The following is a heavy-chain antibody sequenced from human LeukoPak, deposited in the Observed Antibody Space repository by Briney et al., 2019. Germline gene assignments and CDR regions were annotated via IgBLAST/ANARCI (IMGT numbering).Heavy chain of an antibody. CDR3: AKAMYYDILTAPLKG. Sequence: SVKVSCKASGGTFSSYAISWVRQAPGQGLEWMAGIIPIFGTANYAQKFQGRVTITTDESTSTAYMELSSLRSEDTAVYYCAKAMYYDILTAPLKGWGQGTLVTVSS. J-gene: IGHJ4*02. D-gene: IGHD3-9*01. CDR2: IIPIFGTA. CDR1: GGTFSSYA. V-gene: IGHV1-69*05.